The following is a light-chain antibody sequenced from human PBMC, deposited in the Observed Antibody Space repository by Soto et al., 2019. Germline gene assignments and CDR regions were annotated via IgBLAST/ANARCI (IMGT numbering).Light chain of an antibody. V-gene: IGKV3-11*01. Sequence: EIVLTQSSATLSLSPGERATLSCRASQSISSALAWYRQRPGQPPRLLIYDASDRADGIPARFSGTRSGTDFTLTISSLEPEDFAVYYCQQRSNWLTFGGGTRVDIK. CDR2: DAS. CDR1: QSISSA. CDR3: QQRSNWLT. J-gene: IGKJ4*01.